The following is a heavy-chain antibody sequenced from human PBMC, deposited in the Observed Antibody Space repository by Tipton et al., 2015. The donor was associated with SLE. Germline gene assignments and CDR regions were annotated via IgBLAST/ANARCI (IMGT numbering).Heavy chain of an antibody. D-gene: IGHD2-21*01. CDR1: GGTFSSYA. Sequence: QSGAEVKKPGSSVKVSCKASGGTFSSYAISWVRQAPGQGLEWMGAIIPIFGTANYAQKFQGRVTITADESTSTAYMELSSLRSDDTAVYYCARGIDCLGCFQHWGQGTLVTVSS. CDR3: ARGIDCLGCFQH. V-gene: IGHV1-69*01. J-gene: IGHJ1*01. CDR2: IIPIFGTA.